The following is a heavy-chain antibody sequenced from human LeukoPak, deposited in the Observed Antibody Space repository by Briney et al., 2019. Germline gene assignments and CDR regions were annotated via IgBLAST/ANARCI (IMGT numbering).Heavy chain of an antibody. V-gene: IGHV4-59*08. CDR3: ARHTYYDSSGYYYHWFDP. Sequence: PSETLSLTCTVSGGSISSYYWSWIRQPPGKGLEWIGYVYYSGSTHYNSSLKSRVTIPADTSKNQFSLELSSVTAADTAVYFCARHTYYDSSGYYYHWFDPWGQGTLVTVSS. CDR1: GGSISSYY. J-gene: IGHJ5*02. D-gene: IGHD3-22*01. CDR2: VYYSGST.